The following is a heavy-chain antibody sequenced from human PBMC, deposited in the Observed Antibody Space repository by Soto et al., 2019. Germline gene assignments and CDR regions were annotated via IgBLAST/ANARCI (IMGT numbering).Heavy chain of an antibody. CDR3: VRRKLTTEGNWFDP. V-gene: IGHV4-30-4*01. Sequence: QVQLQESGPGLVKPSQTLSLTCTVSGGSINSGDYYWSWIRQPPGKGLEWIGYIYYSGSTYYNPSLKSRVTISVDTSTNQFSLKLSSVTAADTAVYYCVRRKLTTEGNWFDPWGQGTLVTVSS. CDR2: IYYSGST. D-gene: IGHD3-9*01. J-gene: IGHJ5*02. CDR1: GGSINSGDYY.